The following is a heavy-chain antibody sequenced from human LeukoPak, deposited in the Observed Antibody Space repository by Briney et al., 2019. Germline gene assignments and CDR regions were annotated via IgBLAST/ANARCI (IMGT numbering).Heavy chain of an antibody. Sequence: ASVKVSCKASGYTFLGYYIHWVRQAPGQGFEWMGWINPQSGGTEYAQKLQGRVTMTRDTSISTAYMELSNLRSDDTAVYYCVSGSKWDFWGQGTLVTVSS. CDR3: VSGSKWDF. D-gene: IGHD1-26*01. V-gene: IGHV1-2*02. CDR1: GYTFLGYY. CDR2: INPQSGGT. J-gene: IGHJ4*02.